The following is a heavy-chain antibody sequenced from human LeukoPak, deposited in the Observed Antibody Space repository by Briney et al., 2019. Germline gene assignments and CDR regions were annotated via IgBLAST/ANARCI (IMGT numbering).Heavy chain of an antibody. CDR3: ASLYCGGGGCYSDY. Sequence: SETLSLTCAVNGGSFSGYYWSWIRQPPGKGLEWIGEINHSGSTNYNPSLKSRVTISVDTSKNQFSLKLSSVTAADTAVYYCASLYCGGGGCYSDYGAQEPLVTVSS. CDR2: INHSGST. D-gene: IGHD2-15*01. J-gene: IGHJ4*02. CDR1: GGSFSGYY. V-gene: IGHV4-34*01.